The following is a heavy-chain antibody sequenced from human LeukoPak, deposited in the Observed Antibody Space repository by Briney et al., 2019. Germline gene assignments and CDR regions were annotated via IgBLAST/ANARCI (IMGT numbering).Heavy chain of an antibody. Sequence: SGKVSCKASGGTLSSYAISWGRRSPGQGLEWMGGMIAIFGTANYAQKFQGRVTITADKSTSTAYMELSSLRSEDTAVYYCARGFPYYYGSGSSYYYYCYGMDVWGKGTTVTVSA. CDR3: ARGFPYYYGSGSSYYYYCYGMDV. CDR1: GGTLSSYA. D-gene: IGHD3-10*01. V-gene: IGHV1-69*06. J-gene: IGHJ6*04. CDR2: MIAIFGTA.